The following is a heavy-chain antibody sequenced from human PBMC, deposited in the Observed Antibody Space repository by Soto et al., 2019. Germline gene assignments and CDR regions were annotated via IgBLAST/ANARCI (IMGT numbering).Heavy chain of an antibody. V-gene: IGHV3-23*01. CDR2: KSESCGST. J-gene: IGHJ4*02. CDR1: GFTVTNSG. D-gene: IGHD5-18*01. CDR3: TKDAGWTHDY. Sequence: GESLTLACTVSGFTVTNSGTSWVRQGGGNGIEGISSKSESCGSTYYRNSVRGPFTTSRDRYNQTVYLQMNSLRAEDTATYYCTKDAGWTHDYWGQGTLVTVSS.